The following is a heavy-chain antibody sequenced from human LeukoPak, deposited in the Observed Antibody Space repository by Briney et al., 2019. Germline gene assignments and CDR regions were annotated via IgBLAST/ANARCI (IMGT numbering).Heavy chain of an antibody. CDR2: ITPKSGDT. D-gene: IGHD3-3*02. CDR3: ARVRLADERAWAY. J-gene: IGHJ4*02. Sequence: ASVKVSCKASGYTFSDFYIHWVRQAPGQGLEYVGWITPKSGDTYSPQRFQSRVTMTRDASISTAYMELSSLRSDDTAVYSCARVRLADERAWAYWGQGTLVTVSS. V-gene: IGHV1-2*02. CDR1: GYTFSDFY.